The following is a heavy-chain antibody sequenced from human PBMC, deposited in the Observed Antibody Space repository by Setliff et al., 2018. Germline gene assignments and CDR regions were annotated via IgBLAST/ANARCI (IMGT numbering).Heavy chain of an antibody. CDR2: TRHGGSNK. CDR1: GYTFIGYY. V-gene: IGHV3-30*02. D-gene: IGHD2-2*01. Sequence: SCKASGYTFIGYYMHWVRQAPGKGLEWVAFTRHGGSNKFYADSVKGRFTISRDNSRNTLYLQMYSLRAEDTAVYYCAKDPLPVPATIRRFDSWGQGTLVTVSS. J-gene: IGHJ4*02. CDR3: AKDPLPVPATIRRFDS.